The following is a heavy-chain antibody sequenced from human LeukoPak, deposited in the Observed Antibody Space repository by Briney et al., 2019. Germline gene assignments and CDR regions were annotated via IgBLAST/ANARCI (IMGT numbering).Heavy chain of an antibody. D-gene: IGHD1-1*01. V-gene: IGHV3-21*01. CDR3: ASGPLESRYGMDV. CDR1: GFTFSSYS. Sequence: GGSLRLSCAASGFTFSSYSMNWVRQAPGKGLEWVSSISSSSSYIYYADSVKGRFTISRDNAKNSLYLQMNSLRAEDTAVYYCASGPLESRYGMDVWGQGTTVTVSS. J-gene: IGHJ6*02. CDR2: ISSSSSYI.